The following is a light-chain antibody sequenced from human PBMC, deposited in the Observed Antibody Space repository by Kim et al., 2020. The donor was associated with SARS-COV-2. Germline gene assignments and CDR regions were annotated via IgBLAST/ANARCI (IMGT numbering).Light chain of an antibody. CDR3: CSYAGSYSHVL. CDR1: SSDVGAYNY. Sequence: SALTQPRSVSGSPGQSVTISCTGTSSDVGAYNYVSWYQQPPGTAPKLMIHDVTKRPSGVPDRFSGSKSGNTASLTISGLQAEDEADYYCCSYAGSYSHVLFGGGTQLTVL. J-gene: IGLJ2*01. CDR2: DVT. V-gene: IGLV2-11*01.